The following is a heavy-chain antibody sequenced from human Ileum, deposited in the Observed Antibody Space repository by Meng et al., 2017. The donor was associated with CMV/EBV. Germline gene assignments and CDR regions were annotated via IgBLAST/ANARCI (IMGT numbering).Heavy chain of an antibody. Sequence: ASVKVSCKASGYTFTGYYMHWVRQAPGQGLEWMGWINPNSGGTNYAQKFQGRVTMTRDTTISTAYMELSRLRSDDTAVYYCARVGFLPKYYFDYWGQGTLVTVSS. J-gene: IGHJ4*01. CDR2: INPNSGGT. D-gene: IGHD3-3*01. CDR3: ARVGFLPKYYFDY. CDR1: GYTFTGYY. V-gene: IGHV1-2*02.